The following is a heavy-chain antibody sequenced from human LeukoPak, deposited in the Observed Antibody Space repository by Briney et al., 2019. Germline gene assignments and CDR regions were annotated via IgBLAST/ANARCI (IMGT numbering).Heavy chain of an antibody. CDR2: INWNGGST. D-gene: IGHD1-7*01. V-gene: IGHV3-20*04. CDR3: ARGLELPPDWFDP. CDR1: GFTFDDYG. J-gene: IGHJ5*02. Sequence: GGSLRLSCAASGFTFDDYGMSWVRQTPGKGLDWVSGINWNGGSTGYADSVKGRFTISRDNAKNSLYLQMNSLRAEDTALYYCARGLELPPDWFDPWGQGTLVTVSS.